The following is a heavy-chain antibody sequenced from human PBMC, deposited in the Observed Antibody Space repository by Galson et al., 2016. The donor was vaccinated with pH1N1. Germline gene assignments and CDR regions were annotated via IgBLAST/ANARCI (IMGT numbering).Heavy chain of an antibody. J-gene: IGHJ4*02. V-gene: IGHV3-30*04. CDR2: ILYDGTNE. Sequence: SLRLSCAASGFTFTSYAMHWVRQAPGKGLEWVAVILYDGTNEYYADSVKGRFTISRDKTQSTVYLQMNSLGTEDTAVYYCARDREYSGHEGFHWAQGTLVIVTS. D-gene: IGHD5-12*01. CDR1: GFTFTSYA. CDR3: ARDREYSGHEGFH.